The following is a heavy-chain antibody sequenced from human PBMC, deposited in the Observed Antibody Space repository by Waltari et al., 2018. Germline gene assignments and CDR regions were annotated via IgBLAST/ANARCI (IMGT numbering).Heavy chain of an antibody. CDR3: ARLPHALRRYCGGDCYSGDY. CDR1: GGTFSSYA. CDR2: ISPIFGTA. D-gene: IGHD2-21*02. V-gene: IGHV1-69*01. Sequence: QVQLVQSGAEVKKPGSSVKVSCKASGGTFSSYAISWVRQAPGQGLGWMGGISPIFGTANYAQKFQGRVTITADESTSTAYMELSSLRSEDTAVYYCARLPHALRRYCGGDCYSGDYWGQGTLVTVSS. J-gene: IGHJ4*02.